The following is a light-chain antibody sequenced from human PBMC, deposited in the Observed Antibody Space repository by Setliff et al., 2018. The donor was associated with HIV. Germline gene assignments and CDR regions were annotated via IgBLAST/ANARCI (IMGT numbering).Light chain of an antibody. CDR2: DVS. CDR1: SSDVGGYDY. Sequence: QSVLIQPASVSGSPGQSIAISCTGTSSDVGGYDYVSWFQQHPGKAPKLMIYDVSKRPSGVSNRFSGSKSDNTASLTISGLQAEDEADYFCSSYTSISTYVFGTGTKVTVL. CDR3: SSYTSISTYV. V-gene: IGLV2-14*01. J-gene: IGLJ1*01.